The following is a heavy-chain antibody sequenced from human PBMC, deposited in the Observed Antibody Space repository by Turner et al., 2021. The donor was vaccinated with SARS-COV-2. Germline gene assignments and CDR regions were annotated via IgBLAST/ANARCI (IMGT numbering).Heavy chain of an antibody. CDR2: IYYIVCT. J-gene: IGHJ2*01. CDR1: GGSISSGGYY. D-gene: IGHD3-10*01. V-gene: IGHV4-31*03. CDR3: ARNNYGSVSHWYFDL. Sequence: QVQLQESGPGLVKPSQTLSLTCTFSGGSISSGGYYWSWIREHPGKGLEWIGYIYYIVCTYYNPSYKSRVTISVDTSKNQFYLKLSSVTAADTAVYYCARNNYGSVSHWYFDLWGRGTLVTVSS.